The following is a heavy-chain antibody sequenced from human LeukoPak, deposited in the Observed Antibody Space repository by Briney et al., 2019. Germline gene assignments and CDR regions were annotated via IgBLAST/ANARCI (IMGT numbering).Heavy chain of an antibody. CDR3: ARDLESVVATISGAFDI. J-gene: IGHJ3*02. V-gene: IGHV3-30*02. CDR1: GFTFSSYG. D-gene: IGHD5-12*01. Sequence: PGGSLRLSCAASGFTFSSYGMHWVRQAPGKGLEWVAFIRYDGSNKYYADSVKGRFTISRDNSKNTLYLQMNSLRAEDTAVYYCARDLESVVATISGAFDIWGQGTMVTVSS. CDR2: IRYDGSNK.